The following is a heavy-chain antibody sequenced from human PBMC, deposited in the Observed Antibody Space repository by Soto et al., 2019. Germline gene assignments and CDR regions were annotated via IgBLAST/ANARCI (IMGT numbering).Heavy chain of an antibody. CDR2: INPNSGDT. J-gene: IGHJ4*02. D-gene: IGHD3-22*01. CDR1: GYTFTGYY. Sequence: ASVKVSCKASGYTFTGYYIHWVRQAPGQGLEWMGWINPNSGDTSYAQKFHGWVTMTRDTSISTAYMELNRLRSDDTAVNYCLRNQGSSNTSAYHPFDYWGPGAPVTVS. CDR3: LRNQGSSNTSAYHPFDY. V-gene: IGHV1-2*04.